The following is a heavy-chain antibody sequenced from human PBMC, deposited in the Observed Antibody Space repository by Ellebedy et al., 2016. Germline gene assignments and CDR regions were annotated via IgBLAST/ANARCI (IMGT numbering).Heavy chain of an antibody. Sequence: SETLSLTCAVYGGSFSGYYWSWIRQPPGKGLEWIGEINHSGSTNYNPSLKSRVTISVDTSKNQFSLKLSSVTAADTAVYYCARVGGYRNDYWGQGTLVTVSS. J-gene: IGHJ4*02. CDR3: ARVGGYRNDY. CDR1: GGSFSGYY. CDR2: INHSGST. D-gene: IGHD5-12*01. V-gene: IGHV4-34*01.